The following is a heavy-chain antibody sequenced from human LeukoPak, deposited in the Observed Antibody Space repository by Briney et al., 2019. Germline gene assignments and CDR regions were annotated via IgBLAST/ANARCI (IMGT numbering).Heavy chain of an antibody. Sequence: GSLRLSCAASGFTFSTYNMNWVRQAPGKGLEWVSSISRSSSSIYYADSVKGRFTISRDNAKNSLYLQMNSLRAEDTAVYYCARDGYCSSTSCPWGGYFDYWGQGTLVTVSS. CDR1: GFTFSTYN. CDR2: ISRSSSSI. D-gene: IGHD2-2*03. CDR3: ARDGYCSSTSCPWGGYFDY. V-gene: IGHV3-21*01. J-gene: IGHJ4*02.